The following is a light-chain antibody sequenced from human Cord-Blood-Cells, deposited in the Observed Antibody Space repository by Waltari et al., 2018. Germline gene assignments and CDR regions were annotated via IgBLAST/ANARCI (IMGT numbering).Light chain of an antibody. CDR1: NIGSKS. Sequence: SYVLTQPPSVSVAPGKTARITCGGNNIGSKSVHWYQQKPGQAPVLVVYDDSDRPSGIPERCSGSNSGNTATLTIGRVEAGDEADYYGQVWDSSSDHVVFGGGTKLTVL. CDR2: DDS. V-gene: IGLV3-21*03. J-gene: IGLJ2*01. CDR3: QVWDSSSDHVV.